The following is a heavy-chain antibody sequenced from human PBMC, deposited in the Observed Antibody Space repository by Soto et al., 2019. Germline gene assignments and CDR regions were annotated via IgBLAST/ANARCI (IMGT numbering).Heavy chain of an antibody. D-gene: IGHD3-22*01. V-gene: IGHV1-69*13. Sequence: SVKVSCKASGGTFSSYGVSWVRQAPGQGLEWMGRIIPVFGIEHYAQKSQGRVTVTADESTSTAYMELSGLTSEDTAVYYCARGLSYYDSSGYSDAFDIWGQGTLVTVSS. CDR3: ARGLSYYDSSGYSDAFDI. CDR1: GGTFSSYG. J-gene: IGHJ3*02. CDR2: IIPVFGIE.